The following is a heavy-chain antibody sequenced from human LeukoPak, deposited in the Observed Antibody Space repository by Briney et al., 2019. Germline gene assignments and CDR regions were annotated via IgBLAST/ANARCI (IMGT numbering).Heavy chain of an antibody. CDR2: ISYEKNEE. CDR3: VKGRSGSSYSPSDS. V-gene: IGHV3-30*18. Sequence: GGSLRLSCAASGFTFSGFGMHWVRQAPGKGLEWVAVISYEKNEEFYADSVKGRSTISRDSSKNTLYLQMNSQRPEDTAVYYCVKGRSGSSYSPSDSWGQGTLVTVSS. D-gene: IGHD2-15*01. J-gene: IGHJ4*02. CDR1: GFTFSGFG.